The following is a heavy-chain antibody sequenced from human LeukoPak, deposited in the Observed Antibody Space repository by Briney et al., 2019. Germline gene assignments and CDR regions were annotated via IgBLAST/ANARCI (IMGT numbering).Heavy chain of an antibody. CDR1: GVSISSSNW. D-gene: IGHD2-2*01. CDR3: ARDGCGRTSCQHYGMDV. J-gene: IGHJ6*02. Sequence: SGTLSLTCAVSGVSISSSNWWSWVRQPPGKGLEWIGEIYHSGSTNYNPSLKSRVTISVDKSKNQFSLKLSSVTAADTAVYYCARDGCGRTSCQHYGMDVWGQGTTVTVSS. CDR2: IYHSGST. V-gene: IGHV4-4*02.